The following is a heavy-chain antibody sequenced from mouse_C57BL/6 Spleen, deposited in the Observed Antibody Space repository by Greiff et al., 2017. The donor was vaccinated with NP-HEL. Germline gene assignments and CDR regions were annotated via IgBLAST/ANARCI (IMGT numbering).Heavy chain of an antibody. J-gene: IGHJ1*03. CDR1: GYTFTSYW. CDR3: ARLGIYYSSSYGYFDV. D-gene: IGHD1-1*01. CDR2: IYPGSGST. Sequence: QVQLQQPGAELVKPGASVKMSCKASGYTFTSYWITWVKQRPGQGLEWIGDIYPGSGSTNYNEKFKSKATLTVDTSSSTAYMQLSSLTSEDSAVYYYARLGIYYSSSYGYFDVWGTGTTVTVSS. V-gene: IGHV1-55*01.